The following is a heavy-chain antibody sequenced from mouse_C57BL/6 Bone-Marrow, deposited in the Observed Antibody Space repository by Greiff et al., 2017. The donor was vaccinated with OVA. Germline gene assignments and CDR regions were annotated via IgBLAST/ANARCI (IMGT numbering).Heavy chain of an antibody. CDR2: IYPRSGNT. V-gene: IGHV1-81*01. J-gene: IGHJ3*01. CDR3: ARGQLRLRLFAY. D-gene: IGHD3-2*02. Sequence: VQLQQSGAELARPGASVKLSCKASGYTFTSYGISWVKQRTGQGLEWIGEIYPRSGNTYYNEKFKGKATLTADKSSSTAYMEVRSLTSEDSAVYVCARGQLRLRLFAYWGQGTLVTVSA. CDR1: GYTFTSYG.